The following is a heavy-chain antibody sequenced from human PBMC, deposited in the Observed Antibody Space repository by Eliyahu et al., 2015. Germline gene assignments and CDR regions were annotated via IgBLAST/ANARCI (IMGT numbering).Heavy chain of an antibody. CDR2: IXHSGXT. CDR3: ARGPPYDFWSGPFLGHTLYYFDY. Sequence: QVQLQQWGAGLLKPSETLSLTCAVYGGSFSGYYWSXIRQPPGKGLEWIGEIXHSGXTNYNPSLKSRVTISVDTSEDQFSLKLSSVTAADTAVYYCARGPPYDFWSGPFLGHTLYYFDYWGQGTLVTVSS. V-gene: IGHV4-34*01. D-gene: IGHD3-3*01. J-gene: IGHJ4*02. CDR1: GGSFSGYY.